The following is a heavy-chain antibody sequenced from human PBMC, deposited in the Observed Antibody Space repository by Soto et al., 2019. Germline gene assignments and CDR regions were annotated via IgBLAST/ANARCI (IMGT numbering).Heavy chain of an antibody. CDR1: GGSISSGGYS. CDR3: ARVNGYDSSGYLFDI. CDR2: IYHSGST. D-gene: IGHD3-22*01. V-gene: IGHV4-30-2*01. Sequence: QLQLQESGSGLVKPSQTLSLTCAVSGGSISSGGYSWSWIQQPPGKGLEWIGYIYHSGSTYYNPSLKSRVTISVDRSKYQFSLKLSSVTAADTAVYYCARVNGYDSSGYLFDIWGQGTMVTVSS. J-gene: IGHJ3*02.